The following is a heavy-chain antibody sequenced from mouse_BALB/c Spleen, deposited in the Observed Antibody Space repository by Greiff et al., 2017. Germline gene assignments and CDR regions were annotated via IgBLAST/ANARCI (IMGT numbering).Heavy chain of an antibody. V-gene: IGHV1-4*01. Sequence: QVQLQQSGAELARPGASVKMSCKASGYTFTSYTMPWVKQRPGQGLEWIGYINPSSGYTNYNQKFKDKATLTADKSSSTAYMQLSSLTSEDSAVYYCATTVVAREAWFAYWGQGTLVTVSA. J-gene: IGHJ3*01. D-gene: IGHD1-1*01. CDR3: ATTVVAREAWFAY. CDR1: GYTFTSYT. CDR2: INPSSGYT.